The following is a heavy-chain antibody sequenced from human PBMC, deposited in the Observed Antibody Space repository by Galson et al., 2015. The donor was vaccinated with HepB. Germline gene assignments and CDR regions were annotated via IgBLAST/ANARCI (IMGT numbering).Heavy chain of an antibody. CDR1: GNNFANYW. Sequence: QSGAEVKKPGESLKISCKDFGNNFANYWIGWVRQMPGKGLEWMGIIYPAASDVRYSPSFQGQVTISADRSISTAYLQWNSLKASDTAMYYCARRAYSGSAASDYWGQGTLVTVSS. CDR3: ARRAYSGSAASDY. CDR2: IYPAASDV. D-gene: IGHD6-6*01. V-gene: IGHV5-51*01. J-gene: IGHJ4*02.